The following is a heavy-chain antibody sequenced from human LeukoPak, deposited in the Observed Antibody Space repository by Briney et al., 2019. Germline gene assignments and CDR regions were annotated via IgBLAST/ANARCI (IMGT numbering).Heavy chain of an antibody. J-gene: IGHJ6*02. CDR2: IIPIFGTA. CDR1: GGTFSSYA. D-gene: IGHD3-3*01. V-gene: IGHV1-69*13. CDR3: ARAPYYDFWSGYSPYYYYGMDV. Sequence: GASVKVSCTASGGTFSSYAISWVRQAPGQGREWMGGIIPIFGTANYAQKFQGRVTITADESTSTAYMELSSLRSEDTAVYYCARAPYYDFWSGYSPYYYYGMDVWGQGTTVTVSS.